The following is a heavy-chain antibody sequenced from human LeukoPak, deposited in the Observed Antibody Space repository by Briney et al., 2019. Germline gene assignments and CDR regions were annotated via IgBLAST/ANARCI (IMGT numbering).Heavy chain of an antibody. CDR1: GFTFTSDA. CDR2: TVSRGTT. Sequence: GGSLRLSCVASGFTFTSDAMNWVRQAPGKGLEWVSSTVSRGTTQYADSVKGRFTVSRDTSKNTLYLQMNSLRADDTAVYYCAKDQKLRFLDLQVWGQGTLVTVSS. V-gene: IGHV3-23*01. D-gene: IGHD3-3*01. J-gene: IGHJ4*02. CDR3: AKDQKLRFLDLQV.